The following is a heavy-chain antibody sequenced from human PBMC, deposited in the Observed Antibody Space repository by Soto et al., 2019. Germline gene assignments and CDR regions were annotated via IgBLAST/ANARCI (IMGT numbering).Heavy chain of an antibody. D-gene: IGHD3-3*01. CDR2: IDWDDDK. CDR3: ARIKAKSEYYDFWSGYPAYYYYGMDV. J-gene: IGHJ6*02. Sequence: SGPTLVNPTQTLTLTCTFSGFSLSSYGMCVIWIRRPPGEALEWLARIDWDDDKYYSTSLKTRLTISKDTSKNQVVLTMTNMDPVDTATYYCARIKAKSEYYDFWSGYPAYYYYGMDVWGQGTTVTVSS. V-gene: IGHV2-70*11. CDR1: GFSLSSYGMC.